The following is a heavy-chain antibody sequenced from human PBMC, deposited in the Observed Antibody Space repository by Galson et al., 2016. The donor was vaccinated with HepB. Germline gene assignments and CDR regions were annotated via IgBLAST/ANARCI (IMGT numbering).Heavy chain of an antibody. Sequence: SLRLSCAASGFIFSSYAMSWVHQAPGKGLEWVSLISNGGVTTYYADSVRGRFTVSRDNSKNTLYLQMNSLRVEDMAIYYCAQTSSSNWYPYWGQGTLVTVSS. CDR3: AQTSSSNWYPY. J-gene: IGHJ4*02. V-gene: IGHV3-23*01. CDR2: ISNGGVTT. D-gene: IGHD6-13*01. CDR1: GFIFSSYA.